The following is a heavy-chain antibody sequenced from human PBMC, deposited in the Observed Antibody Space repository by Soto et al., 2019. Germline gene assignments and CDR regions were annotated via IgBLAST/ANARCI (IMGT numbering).Heavy chain of an antibody. CDR2: IYYSGNT. CDR1: GGSITTGGRY. CDR3: AQALVFTGGDGFDI. Sequence: QVRLQEWGPGLVKPSQTLSLKCSVSGGSITTGGRYWSWIRQLPGKGLEWIGDIYYSGNTYSNASLKSRVTISVEAAKNLFSRKLSSVTAADTAVYYCAQALVFTGGDGFDIWGQGRLVTVSS. D-gene: IGHD1-1*01. J-gene: IGHJ3*02. V-gene: IGHV4-31*02.